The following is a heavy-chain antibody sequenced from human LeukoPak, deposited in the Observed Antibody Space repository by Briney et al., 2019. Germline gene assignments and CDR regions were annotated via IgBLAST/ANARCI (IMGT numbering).Heavy chain of an antibody. CDR1: GFTFRSYW. Sequence: GGSLRLSCAASGFTFRSYWMTCVCQAPGKRLEWVAVISYDGSNTYYADSVKGRFTISRDNSKNTLYLQMNSLRAEDTAVYSCAKDRDIATMDVWGQGTTVTVSS. V-gene: IGHV3-30*18. CDR3: AKDRDIATMDV. CDR2: ISYDGSNT. D-gene: IGHD5-12*01. J-gene: IGHJ6*02.